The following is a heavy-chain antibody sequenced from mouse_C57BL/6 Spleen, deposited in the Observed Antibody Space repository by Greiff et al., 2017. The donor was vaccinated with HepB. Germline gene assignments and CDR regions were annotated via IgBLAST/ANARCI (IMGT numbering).Heavy chain of an antibody. J-gene: IGHJ3*01. D-gene: IGHD2-10*01. Sequence: QVQLQQPGAELVRPGSSVKLSCKASGYTFTSYWMHWVKQRPIQGLEWIGNIDPSDSETHYNQKFKDKATLTVDKSSSTAYMQLSSLTSEDSAVYYCARKGLLPGGFAYWGQGTLVTVSA. CDR2: IDPSDSET. CDR3: ARKGLLPGGFAY. V-gene: IGHV1-52*01. CDR1: GYTFTSYW.